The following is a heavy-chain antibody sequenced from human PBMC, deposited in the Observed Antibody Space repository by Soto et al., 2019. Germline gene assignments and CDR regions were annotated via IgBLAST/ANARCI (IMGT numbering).Heavy chain of an antibody. D-gene: IGHD3-9*01. CDR2: INPSGGST. V-gene: IGHV1-46*01. Sequence: SVKVSCKASGYTFTSYYMHWVRQAPGQGLEWMGIINPSGGSTSYAQKFQGRVTMTRDTSTSTVYMELSSLRSEDTAVYYCARGSGRYFDWLLLILDYWGQGTLVTVS. CDR3: ARGSGRYFDWLLLILDY. CDR1: GYTFTSYY. J-gene: IGHJ4*02.